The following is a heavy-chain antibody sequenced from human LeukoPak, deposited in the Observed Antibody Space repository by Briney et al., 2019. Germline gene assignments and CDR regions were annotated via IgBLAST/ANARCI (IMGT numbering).Heavy chain of an antibody. Sequence: GGSLRLSCAASGFTFSSYAMSWVRQAPGKGLEWVSYISSSGSTIYYADSVKGRFTISRDNAKNSLYLQMNSLRAEDTAVYYCARFSDTALDYWGQGTLVTVSS. CDR2: ISSSGSTI. J-gene: IGHJ4*02. V-gene: IGHV3-48*03. CDR3: ARFSDTALDY. CDR1: GFTFSSYA. D-gene: IGHD2-21*02.